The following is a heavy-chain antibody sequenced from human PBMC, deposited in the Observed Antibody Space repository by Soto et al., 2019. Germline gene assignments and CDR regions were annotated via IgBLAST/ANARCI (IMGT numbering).Heavy chain of an antibody. V-gene: IGHV3-15*04. CDR2: IDSKLDADKT. CDR1: GFTFMKAY. Sequence: EVQLVESGGGLVKPGGSLRLSCAASGFTFMKAYMNWVRQAPGKGLEWIGQIDSKLDADKTDFAAPVKGRFTLSREDSKNTVYLQMNGLEIEDTGMYYCVRRFTAVATARFDYWGQGTLVTVSS. D-gene: IGHD2-21*02. J-gene: IGHJ4*02. CDR3: VRRFTAVATARFDY.